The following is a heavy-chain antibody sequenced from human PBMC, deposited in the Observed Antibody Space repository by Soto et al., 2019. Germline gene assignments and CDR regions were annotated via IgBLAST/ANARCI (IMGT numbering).Heavy chain of an antibody. J-gene: IGHJ6*03. Sequence: GESLKISCKGSGYSFTSYCIGWVRQMPEKVLEWMGIIYPGDSDTRYSPSFQGQVTSSADKSISTAYLQWSSLKASDTAMYYGARHTVDTAMVTALTYYYYYMDVWGKGTTVTVSS. V-gene: IGHV5-51*01. CDR2: IYPGDSDT. CDR3: ARHTVDTAMVTALTYYYYYMDV. D-gene: IGHD5-18*01. CDR1: GYSFTSYC.